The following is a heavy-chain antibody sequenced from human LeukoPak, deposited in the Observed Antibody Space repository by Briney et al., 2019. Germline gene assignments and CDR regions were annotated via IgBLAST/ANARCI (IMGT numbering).Heavy chain of an antibody. D-gene: IGHD5-12*01. V-gene: IGHV4-39*07. Sequence: SETLSLTCTVSGGSISSSSYYWGWIRQPPGKGLEWIGSIYYSGSTYYNPSLKSRVTISVDTSKNQFSLKLSSVTAADTAVYYCARDSGYDFDPIFTFDYWGQGTLVTVSS. J-gene: IGHJ4*02. CDR2: IYYSGST. CDR3: ARDSGYDFDPIFTFDY. CDR1: GGSISSSSYY.